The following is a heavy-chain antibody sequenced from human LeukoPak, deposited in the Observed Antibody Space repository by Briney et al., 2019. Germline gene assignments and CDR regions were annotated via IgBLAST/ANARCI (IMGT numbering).Heavy chain of an antibody. V-gene: IGHV4-59*11. D-gene: IGHD5-18*01. J-gene: IGHJ4*02. CDR1: GGSISSHY. CDR2: LFDSVNT. Sequence: SETLSLTCTVSGGSISSHYWSWIRQPPGKGLEWIAYLFDSVNTKDNPPLQSRLTLSADTSKNQFSLRLSSVTAADTAVYYCATIKRGSIFGYFDFWGQGIKVTVSS. CDR3: ATIKRGSIFGYFDF.